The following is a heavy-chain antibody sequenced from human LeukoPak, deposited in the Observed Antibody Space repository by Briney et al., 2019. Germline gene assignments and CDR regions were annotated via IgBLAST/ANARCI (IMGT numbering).Heavy chain of an antibody. CDR1: GGSISSGGYS. J-gene: IGHJ4*02. Sequence: SETLSLTCAVSGGSISSGGYSWSLIRQPPGKGLEWIGYIYHSGSTYYNPSLKSRVTISVDRSKNQFSLKLSSVTAADTAVYYCARARTFTEYFDYWGQGTLVTVSS. CDR2: IYHSGST. D-gene: IGHD1-14*01. V-gene: IGHV4-30-2*01. CDR3: ARARTFTEYFDY.